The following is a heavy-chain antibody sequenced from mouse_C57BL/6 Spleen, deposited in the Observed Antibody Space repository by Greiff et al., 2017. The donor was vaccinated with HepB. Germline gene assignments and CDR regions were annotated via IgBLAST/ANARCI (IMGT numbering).Heavy chain of an antibody. J-gene: IGHJ3*01. CDR1: GYTFTSYW. V-gene: IGHV1-50*01. D-gene: IGHD3-2*02. Sequence: VQLQQSGAELVKPGASVKLSCKASGYTFTSYWMQWVKQRPGQGLEWIGEIDPSDSYTNYNQKFKGKATLTVDTSSSTAYMQLSSLASEDSAVYYCAREAPFAYWGQGTLVTVSA. CDR3: AREAPFAY. CDR2: IDPSDSYT.